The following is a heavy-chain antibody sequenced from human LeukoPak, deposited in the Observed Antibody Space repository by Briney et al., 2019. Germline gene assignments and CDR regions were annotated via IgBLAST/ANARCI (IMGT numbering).Heavy chain of an antibody. D-gene: IGHD5-24*01. CDR1: GFSFERHW. V-gene: IGHV3-7*01. J-gene: IGHJ5*02. Sequence: GGSLRLSCAASGFSFERHWMSWVRQAPGKGLEWVATMRRDGNQIHYLDSVEGRFIISRDNAKNSLSLQMSSLGDEDTAMYYCARLLGDSTIYDLWGQGTLVTVSS. CDR2: MRRDGNQI. CDR3: ARLLGDSTIYDL.